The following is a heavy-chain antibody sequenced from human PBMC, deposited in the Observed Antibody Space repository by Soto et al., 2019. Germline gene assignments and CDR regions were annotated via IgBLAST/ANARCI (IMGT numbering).Heavy chain of an antibody. J-gene: IGHJ4*02. CDR1: GYTFTSYA. Sequence: ASVKVSCKASGYTFTSYAMHWVRQAPGQRLEWMGWINAGNGNTKYSQKFQGRVTITRDTSASTAYMELSSLRSEDTAVYYCASSPFYCSSTSCYDPYFDYWGQGTLVTVSS. D-gene: IGHD2-2*01. CDR3: ASSPFYCSSTSCYDPYFDY. CDR2: INAGNGNT. V-gene: IGHV1-3*01.